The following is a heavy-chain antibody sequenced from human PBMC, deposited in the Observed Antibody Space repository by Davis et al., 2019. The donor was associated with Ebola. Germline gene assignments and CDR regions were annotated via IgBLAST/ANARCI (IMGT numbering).Heavy chain of an antibody. V-gene: IGHV3-21*04. Sequence: GGSLRLSCAASGFTFSSNSMNWVRQAPGKGLEWVSFISSSSNYIYYADSVKGRFTISRDNSKNTLYLQMSSLRAEDTAVYYCAKPIVGTYFDGFDIWGQGTLVTVSS. CDR2: ISSSSNYI. D-gene: IGHD3-3*01. CDR1: GFTFSSNS. J-gene: IGHJ3*02. CDR3: AKPIVGTYFDGFDI.